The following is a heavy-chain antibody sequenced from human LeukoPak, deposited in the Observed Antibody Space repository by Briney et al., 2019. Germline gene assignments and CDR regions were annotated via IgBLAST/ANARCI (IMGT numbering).Heavy chain of an antibody. CDR2: LSWNGGNI. J-gene: IGHJ4*02. CDR1: GFTFHDYA. Sequence: PGGSLRLSCAASGFTFHDYAMHWVRQAPGKGLEWASGLSWNGGNIGYAESVRGRFTISRDNAGNSLYLLMNSLRPEDTALYYCAKALGSTVTTRTYFDYWGQGTLVTVSS. V-gene: IGHV3-9*01. CDR3: AKALGSTVTTRTYFDY. D-gene: IGHD4-17*01.